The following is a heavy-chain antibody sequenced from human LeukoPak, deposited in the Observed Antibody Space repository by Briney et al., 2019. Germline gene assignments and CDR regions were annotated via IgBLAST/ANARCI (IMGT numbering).Heavy chain of an antibody. CDR2: INHSGST. CDR1: GFTFSSYA. D-gene: IGHD2-8*01. Sequence: GSLRLSCAASGFTFSSYAMSWVRQAPGKGLEWIGEINHSGSTNYNPSLKSRVTISVDTSKNQFSLKLSSVTAADTAVYYCASKINCTNGVCYTFDYWGQGTLVTVSS. J-gene: IGHJ4*02. V-gene: IGHV4-34*01. CDR3: ASKINCTNGVCYTFDY.